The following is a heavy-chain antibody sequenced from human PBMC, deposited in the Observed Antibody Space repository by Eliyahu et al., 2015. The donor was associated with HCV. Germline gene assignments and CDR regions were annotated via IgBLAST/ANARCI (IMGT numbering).Heavy chain of an antibody. CDR3: ASGGGGIAVAGTGGWLDP. D-gene: IGHD6-19*01. V-gene: IGHV4-59*01. CDR2: SHYSGST. CDR1: GGSISXXX. J-gene: IGHJ5*02. Sequence: QVQLQESGPGLVKPSETLSLTCTVXGGSISXXXWSWXRQPPGKGLEXIGYSHYSGSTHYNPSLKSRVTVSMDTSRNQFSLKLSSVTAADTAVYYCASGGGGIAVAGTGGWLDPWGQGTLVTVSS.